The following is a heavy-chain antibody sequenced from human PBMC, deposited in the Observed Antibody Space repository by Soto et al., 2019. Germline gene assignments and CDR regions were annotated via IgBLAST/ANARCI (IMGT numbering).Heavy chain of an antibody. Sequence: EVQLLESGGGLVQPGGSLRLSCAASGFTFSSYAMSWVRQAPGKGLEWVSAISGSGGSTYYADSVKGRFTISRDNSKNTMYLKMSSLRAENSAVYDCAKGLGVLMVYAIPDYWGQGTLVTVSS. CDR1: GFTFSSYA. CDR3: AKGLGVLMVYAIPDY. V-gene: IGHV3-23*01. CDR2: ISGSGGST. D-gene: IGHD2-8*01. J-gene: IGHJ4*02.